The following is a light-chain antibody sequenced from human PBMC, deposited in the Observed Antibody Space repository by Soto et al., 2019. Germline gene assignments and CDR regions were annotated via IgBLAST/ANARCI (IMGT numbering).Light chain of an antibody. Sequence: QSVLTQPPSVSGAPGQTITISCTGSSSNIGAGYDVHWYQQLPGRAPKLLIYGNNNRPSGVPDRFSGSKSGTSVSLAITGLRGEDEAEYHGQSYDSSLTNAGFGGGTKLTVL. CDR2: GNN. CDR3: QSYDSSLTNAG. J-gene: IGLJ2*01. V-gene: IGLV1-40*01. CDR1: SSNIGAGYD.